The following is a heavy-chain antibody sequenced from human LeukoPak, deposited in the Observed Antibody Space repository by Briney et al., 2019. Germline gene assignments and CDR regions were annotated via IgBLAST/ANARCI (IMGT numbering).Heavy chain of an antibody. V-gene: IGHV4-34*01. CDR1: GGSFSGYY. CDR3: ARGQKYRNGYTVTELGSGYFDY. J-gene: IGHJ4*02. Sequence: SETLSLTCAVYGGSFSGYYWSWIRQPPGKGLEWIGEINHSGSTNYNPSLKSRLTISVDTSKNQFSLTLSSVTAADTAVYYCARGQKYRNGYTVTELGSGYFDYWGQGTLVTVSS. CDR2: INHSGST. D-gene: IGHD5-18*01.